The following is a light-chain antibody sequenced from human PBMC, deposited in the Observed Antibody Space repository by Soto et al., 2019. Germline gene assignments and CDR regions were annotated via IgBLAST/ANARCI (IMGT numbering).Light chain of an antibody. CDR1: QDISNY. J-gene: IGKJ5*01. CDR2: DAS. Sequence: DIQMTQSPSSLSASVGDRVTITCQASQDISNYLNWYQQKPGKAPKLLIYDASNLETGVPSRFFGREAGTDFTFTISSLHPEDFATYYCLQYDNLPSITFGQGTRLAIK. CDR3: LQYDNLPSIT. V-gene: IGKV1-33*01.